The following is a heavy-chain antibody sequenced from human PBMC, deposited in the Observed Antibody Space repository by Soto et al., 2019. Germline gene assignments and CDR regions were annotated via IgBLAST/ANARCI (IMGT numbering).Heavy chain of an antibody. CDR2: IYYSGST. Sequence: SETLSLTCTVSGVSISSYYLSWIRQPPGKGLEWIGYIYYSGSTNYNPSLKSRVTISVDTSKNQFSLKLSSVTAADTAVYYCARGSGGYCSSTSCFGTFDYWGQGTLVTVSS. D-gene: IGHD2-2*01. CDR1: GVSISSYY. V-gene: IGHV4-59*01. J-gene: IGHJ4*02. CDR3: ARGSGGYCSSTSCFGTFDY.